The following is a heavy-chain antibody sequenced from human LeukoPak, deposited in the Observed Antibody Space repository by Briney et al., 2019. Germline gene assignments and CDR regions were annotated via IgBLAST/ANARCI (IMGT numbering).Heavy chain of an antibody. V-gene: IGHV3-21*01. CDR3: ARERLEVVGDAYYYYGMDV. D-gene: IGHD2-21*01. CDR2: ISSSSSYI. CDR1: GFTFSNYK. Sequence: TGGSLRLSCSASGFTFSNYKMNWVRQAPGKGLEWVSSISSSSSYIYYADSVKGRFTISRDNAKNSLFLQMNGLRAEDTAVYYCARERLEVVGDAYYYYGMDVWGQGTTVTVSS. J-gene: IGHJ6*02.